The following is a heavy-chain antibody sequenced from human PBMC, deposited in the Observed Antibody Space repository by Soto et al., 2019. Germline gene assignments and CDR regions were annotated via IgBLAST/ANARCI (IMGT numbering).Heavy chain of an antibody. V-gene: IGHV3-23*01. D-gene: IGHD3-3*01. CDR3: AKDQAIFGVVITYYGMDV. CDR2: ISGSGGST. CDR1: GFTFSSYA. Sequence: GGSLRLSCAASGFTFSSYAMSWVRQAPGKGLEWVSAISGSGGSTYYADSVKGRFTISRDNSKNTLYLQMNSLRAEDTAVYYCAKDQAIFGVVITYYGMDVWGQGTTVTVSS. J-gene: IGHJ6*02.